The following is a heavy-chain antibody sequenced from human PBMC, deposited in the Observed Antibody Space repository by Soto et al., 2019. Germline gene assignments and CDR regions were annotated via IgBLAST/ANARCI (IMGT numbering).Heavy chain of an antibody. D-gene: IGHD3-9*01. Sequence: PGGSLRLSCSASGFTFSSYAMHWVRQAPGKGLEYVSTISGNGGSTYYADSVKGRFTISRDNSKNTLYLQMSSLRAEDTAVYYCLKDRYFDCLFGDWGQGSLVTVSS. CDR3: LKDRYFDCLFGD. CDR2: ISGNGGST. CDR1: GFTFSSYA. J-gene: IGHJ4*02. V-gene: IGHV3-64D*06.